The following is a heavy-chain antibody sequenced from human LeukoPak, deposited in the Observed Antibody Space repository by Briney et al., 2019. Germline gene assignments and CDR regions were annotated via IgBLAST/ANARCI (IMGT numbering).Heavy chain of an antibody. D-gene: IGHD4-17*01. CDR3: ARGNGDFSPHIDY. V-gene: IGHV4-34*01. Sequence: SETLSLXCAVYGGSFSGYYWSWIRQPPGKGLEWIGEINHSGSTNYNPSLKSRVTISVDTSKNQFSLKLSSVTAADTAVYYCARGNGDFSPHIDYWGQGTLVTVSS. CDR1: GGSFSGYY. J-gene: IGHJ4*02. CDR2: INHSGST.